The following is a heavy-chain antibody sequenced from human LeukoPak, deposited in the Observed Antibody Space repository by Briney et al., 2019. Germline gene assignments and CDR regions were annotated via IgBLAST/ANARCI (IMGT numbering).Heavy chain of an antibody. Sequence: GGSLRLSCAASAFPASSFYLRWGSRAPGKGREWASSSSSSHSYIFEADAVRGRVTNSRDNAKNSLYLQMNSVRVEGTAVYYCARDRGSGWDTFVSWGQGALGTVSS. D-gene: IGHD6-19*01. CDR3: ARDRGSGWDTFVS. J-gene: IGHJ4*02. CDR1: AFPASSFY. CDR2: SSSSHSYI. V-gene: IGHV3-21*01.